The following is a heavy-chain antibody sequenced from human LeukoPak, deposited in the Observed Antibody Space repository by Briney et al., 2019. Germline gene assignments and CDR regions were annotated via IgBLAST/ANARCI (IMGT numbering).Heavy chain of an antibody. J-gene: IGHJ3*02. CDR2: ITGTGGST. D-gene: IGHD6-19*01. Sequence: GGSLRLSCAASGFTFTSYATSWVRQAPGKGLEWVSAITGTGGSTYYAASVKGRFTVSRDNSKNTLYLQMSSLRAEDTAMYYCAKVRDTRDWYKDAFDIWGQGTRVTVSS. V-gene: IGHV3-23*01. CDR1: GFTFTSYA. CDR3: AKVRDTRDWYKDAFDI.